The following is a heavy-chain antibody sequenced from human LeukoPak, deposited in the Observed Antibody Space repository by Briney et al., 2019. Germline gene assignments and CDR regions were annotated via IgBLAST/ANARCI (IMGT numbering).Heavy chain of an antibody. CDR3: ARGFSSGWGLDF. J-gene: IGHJ4*02. CDR1: GFTFSTYV. CDR2: IWGSGSNT. V-gene: IGHV3-23*01. D-gene: IGHD6-19*01. Sequence: GGSLRLSCAASGFTFSTYVMSWVRQDPGKGLEWVSGIWGSGSNTYYANSVKGRFTISRDNSKHTLYLQMNTLRAEDTAVYYCARGFSSGWGLDFWGQGTLVTVSS.